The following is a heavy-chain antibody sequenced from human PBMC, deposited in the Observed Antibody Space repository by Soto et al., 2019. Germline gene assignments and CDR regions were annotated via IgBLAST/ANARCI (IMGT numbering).Heavy chain of an antibody. Sequence: QVQLVQSGAEVKKPGASVKVSCKASGYTFTSYGISWVRQAPGQGLEWMGWISAYNGNTNYAQKLQGRVTMTTDTSTSTAYMELRSLRSDDTAVYYCARDREKQWLLHSPLCYFDYWGQGTLVTVSS. CDR2: ISAYNGNT. V-gene: IGHV1-18*01. D-gene: IGHD6-19*01. CDR1: GYTFTSYG. CDR3: ARDREKQWLLHSPLCYFDY. J-gene: IGHJ4*02.